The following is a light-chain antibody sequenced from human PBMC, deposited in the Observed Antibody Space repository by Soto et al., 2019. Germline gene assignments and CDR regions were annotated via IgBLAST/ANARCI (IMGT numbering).Light chain of an antibody. CDR2: GAS. V-gene: IGKV3-15*01. Sequence: VMTQSPATLSVSLGDRATLSCRASQSVSSNLAWYQQKPGQAPSLLIYGASPRATGIPARFSRSGSGTECTLTISSLQSEDFAVYSCQQYNNWPLTFGGGTKVEIK. CDR1: QSVSSN. CDR3: QQYNNWPLT. J-gene: IGKJ4*01.